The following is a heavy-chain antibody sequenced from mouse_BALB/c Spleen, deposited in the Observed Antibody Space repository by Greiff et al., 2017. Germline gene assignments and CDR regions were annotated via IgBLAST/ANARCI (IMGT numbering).Heavy chain of an antibody. CDR2: ISSGSSTI. D-gene: IGHD1-1*01. Sequence: EVQLVESGGGLVQPGGSRKLSCAASGFTFSSFGMHWVRQAPEKGLEWVAYISSGSSTIYYADTVKGRFTISRDNPKNTLFLQMTSLRSEDTAMYYCARFYGSSYGGYYAMDYWGQGTSVTVSS. CDR3: ARFYGSSYGGYYAMDY. J-gene: IGHJ4*01. CDR1: GFTFSSFG. V-gene: IGHV5-17*02.